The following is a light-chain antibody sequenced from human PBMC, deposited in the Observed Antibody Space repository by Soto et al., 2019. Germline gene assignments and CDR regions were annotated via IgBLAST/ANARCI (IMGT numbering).Light chain of an antibody. Sequence: DIVLTQSPGILSLSPGESATLSCRASQSVSSTHLAWYQQKPGQAPRLLIYGSSTRAAGVADRFSSSGSGTYFTLTISRLAPEDFAVYYCQHYSTSPLYTFGQGTKLEI. CDR1: QSVSSTH. V-gene: IGKV3-20*01. CDR2: GSS. CDR3: QHYSTSPLYT. J-gene: IGKJ2*01.